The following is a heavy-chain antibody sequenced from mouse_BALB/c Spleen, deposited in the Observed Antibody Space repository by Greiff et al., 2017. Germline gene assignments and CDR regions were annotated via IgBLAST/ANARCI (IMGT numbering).Heavy chain of an antibody. J-gene: IGHJ3*01. CDR2: IWGDGST. D-gene: IGHD1-1*01. CDR3: ARDQGHYGSIAWFAY. Sequence: VKLMESGPGLVAPSQSLSITCTVSGFSLTGYGVNWVRQPPGKGLEWLGMIWGDGSTDYNSALKSRLSISKDNSKSQVFLKMNSLQTDDTARYYCARDQGHYGSIAWFAYWGQGTLVTVSA. CDR1: GFSLTGYG. V-gene: IGHV2-6-7*01.